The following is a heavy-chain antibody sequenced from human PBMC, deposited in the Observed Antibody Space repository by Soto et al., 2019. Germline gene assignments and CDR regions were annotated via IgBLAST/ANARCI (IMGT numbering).Heavy chain of an antibody. CDR3: ARDSADFWSRPIKGVPNWFDP. CDR1: GFTFSTYA. V-gene: IGHV3-30-3*01. CDR2: ISYDGGNK. J-gene: IGHJ5*02. D-gene: IGHD3-3*01. Sequence: GGSLRLSCAASGFTFSTYAMHWVRQAPGKGLEWVAVISYDGGNKYYADSVKGRFTISRDNSKNTLYVQMNSLRAEDTAVYYCARDSADFWSRPIKGVPNWFDPWGQGTLVTVSS.